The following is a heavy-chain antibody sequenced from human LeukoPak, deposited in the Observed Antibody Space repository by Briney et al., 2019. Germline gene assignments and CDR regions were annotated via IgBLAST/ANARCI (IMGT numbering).Heavy chain of an antibody. V-gene: IGHV3-74*01. Sequence: SLRLSCAASGFSFSRYWMHWVRQAPGEGLMWVSRINSDGSSTWYADSVKGRFTISRDNARNTLSLQMSSLGVEDTALYYCARDQDGMGTTMDLWGQGTQVIVSS. CDR2: INSDGSST. D-gene: IGHD1-1*01. J-gene: IGHJ4*02. CDR1: GFSFSRYW. CDR3: ARDQDGMGTTMDL.